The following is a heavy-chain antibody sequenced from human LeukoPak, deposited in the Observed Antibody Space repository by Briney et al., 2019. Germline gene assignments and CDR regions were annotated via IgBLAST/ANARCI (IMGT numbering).Heavy chain of an antibody. CDR2: FGWNSGSI. CDR1: GCSFGGYG. CDR3: GKDLLAAAGTGLIDY. Sequence: WKSLRLSCAASGCSFGGYGFYWVRKAPGKGMGLDSGFGWNSGSIGYADSVKGRFTISRENAKNSVYLQMNSLRPEDTALYYCGKDLLAAAGTGLIDYWGQGTRVTVSS. D-gene: IGHD6-13*01. J-gene: IGHJ4*02. V-gene: IGHV3-9*01.